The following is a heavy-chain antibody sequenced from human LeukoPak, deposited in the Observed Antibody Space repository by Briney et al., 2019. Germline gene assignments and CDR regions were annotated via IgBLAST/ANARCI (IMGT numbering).Heavy chain of an antibody. D-gene: IGHD3-10*01. J-gene: IGHJ4*02. CDR2: ISSSSSYI. CDR1: GFTFSSYG. Sequence: GGSLRLSCAASGFTFSSYGMHWVRQAPGKGLEWVSSISSSSSYIYYADSVKGRFTISRDNAKNSLYLQMNSLRAEDTAVYYCARDLFLGYYGSGSYFDDYWGQGTLVTVSS. CDR3: ARDLFLGYYGSGSYFDDY. V-gene: IGHV3-21*01.